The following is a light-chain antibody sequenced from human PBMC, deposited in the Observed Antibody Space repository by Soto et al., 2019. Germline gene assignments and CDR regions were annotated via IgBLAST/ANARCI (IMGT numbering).Light chain of an antibody. V-gene: IGKV3-15*01. Sequence: EIVMTQSPATLSASPGERATLSCRASQSVSTNLAWHQQKPGQAPRLLIYGASTRATDIPARFSGSGSGTEFTLTISSLQSEDFAVYYCQQYNNWPPIPFGQGTRLEIK. CDR1: QSVSTN. J-gene: IGKJ5*01. CDR3: QQYNNWPPIP. CDR2: GAS.